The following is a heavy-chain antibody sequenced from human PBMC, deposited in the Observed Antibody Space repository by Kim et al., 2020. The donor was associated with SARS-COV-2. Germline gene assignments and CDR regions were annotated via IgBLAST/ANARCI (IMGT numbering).Heavy chain of an antibody. CDR3: AREGSSWPNYYYGMDV. Sequence: SVKSRITINPDTSKNQFSLQLNSVTPEDTAVYYCAREGSSWPNYYYGMDVWGQGTTVTVSS. D-gene: IGHD6-13*01. V-gene: IGHV6-1*01. J-gene: IGHJ6*02.